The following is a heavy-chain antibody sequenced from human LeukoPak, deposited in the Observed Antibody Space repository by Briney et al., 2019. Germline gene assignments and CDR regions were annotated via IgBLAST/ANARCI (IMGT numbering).Heavy chain of an antibody. V-gene: IGHV5-51*01. D-gene: IGHD2-15*01. CDR3: ARIPYGSGGSCYPEVDFQY. Sequence: GESLKISCKAFGYSFSNFWIAWVRQMPGKGLEWMGTIYPGDSDTRYSPSFQGQVTFSADKSITTAYLQWSSLKASDTAMYYCARIPYGSGGSCYPEVDFQYWGPGTLVTVSS. CDR1: GYSFSNFW. J-gene: IGHJ1*01. CDR2: IYPGDSDT.